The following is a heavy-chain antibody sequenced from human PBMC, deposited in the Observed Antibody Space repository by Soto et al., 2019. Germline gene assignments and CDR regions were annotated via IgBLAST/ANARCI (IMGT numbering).Heavy chain of an antibody. V-gene: IGHV4-59*01. D-gene: IGHD2-15*01. CDR2: IYYSGST. J-gene: IGHJ5*02. CDR3: ARAGVVAATNWFDP. Sequence: TSETLSLTCTVSGGSISSYYWSWIRQPPGKGLEWIGYIYYSGSTNYNPSLKSRVTISVDTSKNQFSLKLSSVTAADTAVYYCARAGVVAATNWFDPWGQGTLVTVSS. CDR1: GGSISSYY.